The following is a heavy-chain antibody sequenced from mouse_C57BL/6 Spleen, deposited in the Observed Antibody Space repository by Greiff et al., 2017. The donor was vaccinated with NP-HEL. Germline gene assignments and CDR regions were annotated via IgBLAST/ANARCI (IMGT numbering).Heavy chain of an antibody. CDR1: GYSFTDYN. D-gene: IGHD2-5*01. CDR2: INPNYGTT. J-gene: IGHJ2*01. Sequence: VQLQQSGPELVKPGASVKISCKASGYSFTDYNMNWVKQSNGKSLERIGVINPNYGTTSYNQKFKGKATLTVDQSSSTAYMQLNSLTSEDSAVYYCARGNYYSNFLYFDYWGQGTTLTVSS. V-gene: IGHV1-39*01. CDR3: ARGNYYSNFLYFDY.